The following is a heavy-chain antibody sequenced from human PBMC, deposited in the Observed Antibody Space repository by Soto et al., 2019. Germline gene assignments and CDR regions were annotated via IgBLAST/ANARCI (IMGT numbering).Heavy chain of an antibody. J-gene: IGHJ4*02. V-gene: IGHV4-30-2*01. CDR3: AEGQVVAAQH. CDR1: GGSISSSSYY. CDR2: IYHSGST. Sequence: SETLSLTCTVSGGSISSSSYYWGWIRQPPGKGLEWIGYIYHSGSTYYNPSLKSRVTISVDRSKNQFSLKLSYVTAADTAVYYCAEGQVVAAQHWGQGTLVTVSS. D-gene: IGHD2-15*01.